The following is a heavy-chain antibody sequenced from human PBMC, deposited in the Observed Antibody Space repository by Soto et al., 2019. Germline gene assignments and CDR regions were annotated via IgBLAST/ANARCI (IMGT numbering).Heavy chain of an antibody. CDR1: GYTFTSYD. CDR3: ARDFYYDSSVYGFDY. D-gene: IGHD3-22*01. J-gene: IGHJ4*02. Sequence: ASVKVSCKASGYTFTSYDINWVRQATGQGLEWMGWMNPNSGNTGYAQKFQGRVTMTRNTSISTVYMELSSLRSDDTAVYYCARDFYYDSSVYGFDYWGQGTLVTVSS. CDR2: MNPNSGNT. V-gene: IGHV1-8*01.